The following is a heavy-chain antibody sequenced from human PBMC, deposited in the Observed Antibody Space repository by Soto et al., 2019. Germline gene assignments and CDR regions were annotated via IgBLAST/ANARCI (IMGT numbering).Heavy chain of an antibody. Sequence: PGGSLRLSCAASGFTFSSYEMNWVRQAPGKGLEWVSSISSSSSYIYYADSVKGRFTISRDNAKNSLYLQMNSLRAEDTAVYYCARVYYDSSGYYYFDYWGQGTLVTVSS. CDR3: ARVYYDSSGYYYFDY. CDR1: GFTFSSYE. D-gene: IGHD3-22*01. V-gene: IGHV3-21*01. J-gene: IGHJ4*02. CDR2: ISSSSSYI.